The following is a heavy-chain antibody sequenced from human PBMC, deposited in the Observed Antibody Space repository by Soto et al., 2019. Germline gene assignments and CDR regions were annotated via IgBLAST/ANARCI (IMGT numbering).Heavy chain of an antibody. J-gene: IGHJ4*02. Sequence: GGSLRLSCAASGFTFSSYAMHWVRQAPGKGLEWVAVISYDGSNKYYADSMKGRFTISRDNSKSTLYLQMNSLRAEDTAVYYCARDPYYYDSSGYYYWGQGTLVTVSS. V-gene: IGHV3-30*04. CDR2: ISYDGSNK. CDR3: ARDPYYYDSSGYYY. CDR1: GFTFSSYA. D-gene: IGHD3-22*01.